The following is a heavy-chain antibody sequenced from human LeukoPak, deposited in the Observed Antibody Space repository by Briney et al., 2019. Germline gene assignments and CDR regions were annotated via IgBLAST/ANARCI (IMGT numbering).Heavy chain of an antibody. CDR1: GYDFAKYA. CDR3: ATGLSSTTVTAYYLDY. CDR2: IDAGNGRT. J-gene: IGHJ4*01. Sequence: ASGKVSCKASGYDFAKYAVQWVRQAPGQRLEWIGWIDAGNGRTIYSQDCQGRVTIARDTSARIAYMELGSLTSYDMAVYYCATGLSSTTVTAYYLDYWGHGTLVTVSS. V-gene: IGHV1-3*03. D-gene: IGHD2-21*02.